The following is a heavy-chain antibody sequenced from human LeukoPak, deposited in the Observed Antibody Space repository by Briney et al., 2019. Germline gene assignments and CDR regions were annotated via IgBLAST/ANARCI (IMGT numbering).Heavy chain of an antibody. CDR2: INHSGST. J-gene: IGHJ4*02. Sequence: SETLSLTCAVYGGSFSGYYWSWIRQSPGKGLEWIGEINHSGSTNYNPSLKSRVTISVDTSKNQFSLKLSSVTAADTAVYYCARDPGDSSGYYYGPFDYWGQGTLVTVSS. CDR3: ARDPGDSSGYYYGPFDY. D-gene: IGHD3-22*01. V-gene: IGHV4-34*01. CDR1: GGSFSGYY.